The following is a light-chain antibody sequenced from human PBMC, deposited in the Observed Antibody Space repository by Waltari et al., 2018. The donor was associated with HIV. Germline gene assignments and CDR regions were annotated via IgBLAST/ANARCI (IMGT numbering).Light chain of an antibody. Sequence: QSALTPPASVSGSPGQPITLSCTGTSSDVVGDNYVSRYQDDAGKSTKFMLYEVSNRPARVSNRFAGSKSGNTASLTITGSQAEDEANYYSSSHTSSINLVFGGGTKLTVL. CDR1: SSDVVGDNY. CDR3: SSHTSSINLV. V-gene: IGLV2-14*01. CDR2: EVS. J-gene: IGLJ2*01.